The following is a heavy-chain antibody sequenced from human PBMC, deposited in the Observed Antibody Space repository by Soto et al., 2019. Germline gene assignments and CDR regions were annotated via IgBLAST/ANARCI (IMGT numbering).Heavy chain of an antibody. CDR2: IYPGDSDT. CDR1: GYSFTSYW. V-gene: IGHV5-51*01. D-gene: IGHD2-8*01. CDR3: ARITRNGLLYYYYMDV. Sequence: PGESLKISCKGSGYSFTSYWIGWVRQMPGEGLEWMGIIYPGDSDTRYSPSFQGQVTISADKSISTAYLQWSSLKASDTAMYYCARITRNGLLYYYYMDVWGKGTTVTVSS. J-gene: IGHJ6*03.